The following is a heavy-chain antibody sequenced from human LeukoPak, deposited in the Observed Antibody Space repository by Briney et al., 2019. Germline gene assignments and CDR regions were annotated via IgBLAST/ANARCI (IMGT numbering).Heavy chain of an antibody. V-gene: IGHV3-21*01. CDR1: GFIFSSYT. D-gene: IGHD1-14*01. CDR2: ISGSSSYI. CDR3: ARGALGMSGRIVDAFDI. Sequence: GGSLRLSCAASGFIFSSYTMNWVRQAPGKGLEWVSSISGSSSYIYFADSVKGRFTISRDNAKNSLYLQMNSLRAEDTAVYYCARGALGMSGRIVDAFDIWGQGTRVTVSS. J-gene: IGHJ3*02.